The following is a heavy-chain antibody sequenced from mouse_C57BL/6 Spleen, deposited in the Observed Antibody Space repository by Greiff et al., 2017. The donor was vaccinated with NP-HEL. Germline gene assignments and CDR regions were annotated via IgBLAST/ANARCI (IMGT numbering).Heavy chain of an antibody. CDR1: GYTFTSYW. CDR3: ASNYDYAMDY. V-gene: IGHV1-64*01. Sequence: VQLQESGAELVKPGASVKLSCKASGYTFTSYWMHWVKQRPGQGLEWIGMIHPNSGSTNYNEKFKSKATLTVDKSSSTAYMQLSSLTSEDSAVYYCASNYDYAMDYWGQGTSVTVSS. D-gene: IGHD2-1*01. J-gene: IGHJ4*01. CDR2: IHPNSGST.